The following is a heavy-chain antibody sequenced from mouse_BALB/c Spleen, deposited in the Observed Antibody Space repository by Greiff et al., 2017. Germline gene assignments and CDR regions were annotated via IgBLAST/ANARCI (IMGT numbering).Heavy chain of an antibody. CDR2: IDPANGNT. V-gene: IGHV14-3*02. Sequence: EVQLQQSGAELVKPGASVKLSCTASGFNIKDTYMHWVKQRPEQGLEWIGRIDPANGNTKYDPKFQGKATITADTSSNTAYLQLSSLTSEDTAVYYCARDYDGYYRFAYWGQGTLVTVSA. CDR1: GFNIKDTY. J-gene: IGHJ3*01. D-gene: IGHD2-3*01. CDR3: ARDYDGYYRFAY.